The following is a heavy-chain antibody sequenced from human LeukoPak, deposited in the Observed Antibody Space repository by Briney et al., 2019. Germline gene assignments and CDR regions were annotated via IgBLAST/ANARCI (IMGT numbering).Heavy chain of an antibody. J-gene: IGHJ4*02. CDR1: GCTFSSDW. Sequence: GGSLRLSCAASGCTFSSDWMSCICETPGEGRGWVSYIFSSGITINYAHSVSGRLTISRDNAKNSLYLQISSLRAEDTTVCYCASAGGGPPGDYDFWSGYVDYWGQGILVTVSS. D-gene: IGHD3-3*01. CDR2: IFSSGITI. CDR3: ASAGGGPPGDYDFWSGYVDY. V-gene: IGHV3-11*01.